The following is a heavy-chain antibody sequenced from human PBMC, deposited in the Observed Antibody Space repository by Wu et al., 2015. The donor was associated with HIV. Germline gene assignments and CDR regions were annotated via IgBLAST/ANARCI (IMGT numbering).Heavy chain of an antibody. CDR2: INPIGDST. Sequence: QVRLVQSGTEVAKPGASVKISCQASGYTFSSYFMHWVRQAPGQGLEWMGIINPIGDSTTYAQKFQGRVTMTRDTSISTAYMELSRLRSDDTAVYYCAREGVYYYDSSGPTADAFDIWGQGTMVTVSS. D-gene: IGHD3-22*01. J-gene: IGHJ3*02. CDR3: AREGVYYYDSSGPTADAFDI. V-gene: IGHV1-2*02. CDR1: GYTFSSYF.